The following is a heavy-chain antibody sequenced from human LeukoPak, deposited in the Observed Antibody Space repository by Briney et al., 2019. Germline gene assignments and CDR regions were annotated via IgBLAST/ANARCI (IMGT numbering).Heavy chain of an antibody. Sequence: GGSLRLSCATAGFSFNRYSLIWVRQAPGKGLEWVASITGGSSYIYYTDSVKGRFTISRDNAKKSLYLRMSSLRVEDTAVYYCARGTSDMVGFYYYYYYMDVWGKGTTVTVSS. D-gene: IGHD5-18*01. CDR2: ITGGSSYI. CDR1: GFSFNRYS. CDR3: ARGTSDMVGFYYYYYYMDV. V-gene: IGHV3-21*01. J-gene: IGHJ6*03.